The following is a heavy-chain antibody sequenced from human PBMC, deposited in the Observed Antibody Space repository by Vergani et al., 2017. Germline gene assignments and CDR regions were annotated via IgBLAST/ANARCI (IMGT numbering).Heavy chain of an antibody. CDR2: ISYDGTQK. V-gene: IGHV3-30*03. CDR3: ATKSXGTPGCQIGYFRE. J-gene: IGHJ1*01. CDR1: GFTSSYYG. D-gene: IGHD1-1*01. Sequence: QVHLVESGGGVVQPGRSLTLSCVVSGFTSSYYGTHWVRQAPGKGLEWVAVISYDGTQKYYADSVKGRFTISRDNSKSTLYLQMNSLRTEDTAVYYCATKSXGTPGCQIGYFREWGQGTLVTVSS.